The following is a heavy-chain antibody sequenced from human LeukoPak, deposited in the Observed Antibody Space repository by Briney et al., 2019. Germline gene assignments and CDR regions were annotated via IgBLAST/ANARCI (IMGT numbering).Heavy chain of an antibody. Sequence: SQTLSLTCAISGDSVSSNSAAWNWIRQSPSRGLEWLGRTYYRSKWYNDYAVSVKSRITINPDTSRNQFSLQLSSVTAADTAVYYCASLAAAGTLDFQHWGQGTLVTVSS. CDR2: TYYRSKWYN. V-gene: IGHV6-1*01. CDR1: GDSVSSNSAA. D-gene: IGHD6-13*01. CDR3: ASLAAAGTLDFQH. J-gene: IGHJ1*01.